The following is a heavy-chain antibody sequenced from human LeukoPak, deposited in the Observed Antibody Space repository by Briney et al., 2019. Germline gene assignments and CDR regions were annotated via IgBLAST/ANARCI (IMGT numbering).Heavy chain of an antibody. J-gene: IGHJ3*02. CDR2: ISSSSSTI. CDR3: ARDQVTMIVPQVAFDI. V-gene: IGHV3-48*01. CDR1: GFTFSSYS. D-gene: IGHD3-22*01. Sequence: GGSLRLSCAASGFTFSSYSMNWVRQAPGKGLEWVSYISSSSSTIYYADSVKGRFTISRDSAKNSLYLQMNSLRAEDTAVYYCARDQVTMIVPQVAFDIWGQGTMVTVSS.